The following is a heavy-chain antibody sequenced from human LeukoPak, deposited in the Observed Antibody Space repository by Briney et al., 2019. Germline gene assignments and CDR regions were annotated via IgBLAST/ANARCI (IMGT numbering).Heavy chain of an antibody. D-gene: IGHD3-3*01. V-gene: IGHV4-34*01. Sequence: PSETLSLACAVYGGSFSGYYWSWIRQPPGKGLEWIGEINHSGSTNYNPSLKSRVTISVDTSKNQFSLKLSSVTAADTAVYYCAILYDFWSGYSTFDYWGQGTLVTVSS. J-gene: IGHJ4*02. CDR3: AILYDFWSGYSTFDY. CDR1: GGSFSGYY. CDR2: INHSGST.